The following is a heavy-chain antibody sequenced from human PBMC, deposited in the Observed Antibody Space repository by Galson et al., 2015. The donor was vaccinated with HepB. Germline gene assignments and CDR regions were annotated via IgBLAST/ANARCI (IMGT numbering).Heavy chain of an antibody. CDR1: GITFSSYG. J-gene: IGHJ2*01. CDR3: AKHSSSSLWYFDL. V-gene: IGHV3-30*18. D-gene: IGHD6-6*01. Sequence: SLRLSCAASGITFSSYGMHWVRQAPGKGLEWVAVISYDGSNKYYADSVKGRFTISRDNSKNTLYLQMNSLRAEDTAVYYCAKHSSSSLWYFDLWGRGTLVTVSS. CDR2: ISYDGSNK.